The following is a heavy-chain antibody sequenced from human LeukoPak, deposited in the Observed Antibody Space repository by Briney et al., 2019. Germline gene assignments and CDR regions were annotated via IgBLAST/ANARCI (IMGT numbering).Heavy chain of an antibody. D-gene: IGHD3-10*01. V-gene: IGHV1-8*01. CDR2: MNPNSGNT. CDR3: ARFTSRGMVRGVMSRYFDY. CDR1: GYTFTSYD. J-gene: IGHJ4*02. Sequence: GASVKVSCKASGYTFTSYDINWVRQATGQGLEWMGWMNPNSGNTGYAQKFQGRVTMTRNTSISTAYMELSSLRSEDTAVYYCARFTSRGMVRGVMSRYFDYWGQGALVTVSS.